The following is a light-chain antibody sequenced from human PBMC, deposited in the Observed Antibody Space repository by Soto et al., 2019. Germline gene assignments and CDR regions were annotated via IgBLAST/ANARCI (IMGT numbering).Light chain of an antibody. J-gene: IGKJ4*01. CDR3: QQYVTSPLT. CDR2: GSS. V-gene: IGKV3-20*01. CDR1: QTLTSSY. Sequence: EIVLTQSPGTLSLSPGERATLSCRASQTLTSSYLAWYQQKPGQAPRLLIFGSSSRATGIPDRFSGSGSGTDLTLTISRLEPEDFAVYYCQQYVTSPLTFGGGTKVEVK.